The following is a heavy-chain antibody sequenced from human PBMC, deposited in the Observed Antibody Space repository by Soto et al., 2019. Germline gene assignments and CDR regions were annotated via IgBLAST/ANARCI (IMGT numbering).Heavy chain of an antibody. CDR3: AKVYDDRSGNPQGGFDY. Sequence: QVQLVQSGPEVKKPGASVKVSCRASGYVFTNYYIHWVRQAPGQGLEWMGIIKTAGGDTNYAQKFRGRVTMTRDTSTSTGYVEVSSLTSQDTGVYFCAKVYDDRSGNPQGGFDYWGQGTPVTVSS. V-gene: IGHV1-46*01. J-gene: IGHJ4*02. CDR2: IKTAGGDT. CDR1: GYVFTNYY. D-gene: IGHD3-22*01.